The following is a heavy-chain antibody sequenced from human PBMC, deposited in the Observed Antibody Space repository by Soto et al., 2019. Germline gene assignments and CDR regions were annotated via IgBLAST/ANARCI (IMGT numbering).Heavy chain of an antibody. CDR1: GFTFSNYV. CDR2: IPSRAGDNK. Sequence: QVQLVESGGGVVQPGRSLRLSCAASGFTFSNYVIHWVRQAPGKGLEWVALIPSRAGDNKQYADSVKGRFTISRDNSKNTLSLQMDSQRAEDTAVYYCGREDESSGHAGTFHHWGQGTQVTVSS. V-gene: IGHV3-30-3*01. CDR3: GREDESSGHAGTFHH. J-gene: IGHJ1*01. D-gene: IGHD3-22*01.